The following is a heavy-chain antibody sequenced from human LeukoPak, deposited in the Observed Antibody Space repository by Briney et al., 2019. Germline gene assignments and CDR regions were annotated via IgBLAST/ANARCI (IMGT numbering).Heavy chain of an antibody. J-gene: IGHJ4*02. D-gene: IGHD3-10*01. V-gene: IGHV4-59*12. CDR1: GGSINSYY. CDR2: IHYTGST. CDR3: ARTHKNYYGSGRNTDY. Sequence: PSETLSLTCTVSGGSINSYYWSWIRQPPGKGLESIGYIHYTGSTNYNPSLKSRVTISVDTSKNQFSLKLSSVTAADTAVYYCARTHKNYYGSGRNTDYWGQGTLVTVSS.